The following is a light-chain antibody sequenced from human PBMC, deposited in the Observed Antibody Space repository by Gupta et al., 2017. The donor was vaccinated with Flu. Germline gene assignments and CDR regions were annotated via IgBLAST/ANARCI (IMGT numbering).Light chain of an antibody. Sequence: QSVLTQPPSASGTPGQRVTISCSGSSSNIGTNTVIWYQQFPGTAPKLLIHNNNQRLSGVPDRFSGSKSGTSASLAISGLQSEGEADYYCAAWDDSPSGRWVFGGGTKLTVL. V-gene: IGLV1-44*01. CDR2: NNN. CDR3: AAWDDSPSGRWV. CDR1: SSNIGTNT. J-gene: IGLJ3*02.